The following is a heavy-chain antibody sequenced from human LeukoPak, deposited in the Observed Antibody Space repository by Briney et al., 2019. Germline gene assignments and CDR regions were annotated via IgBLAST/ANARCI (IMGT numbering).Heavy chain of an antibody. D-gene: IGHD2-2*02. Sequence: SETLSLTCAVYGVSFSGYYWSWIRQPPGKGLEWGGEINHIGGTNYNPSLRSRVTISVDTSTNQFSLKLSSVPAANTAVYYCARAGYCSSPGCYRGPFDYWGQGTLVTVSS. J-gene: IGHJ4*02. CDR1: GVSFSGYY. V-gene: IGHV4-34*01. CDR3: ARAGYCSSPGCYRGPFDY. CDR2: INHIGGT.